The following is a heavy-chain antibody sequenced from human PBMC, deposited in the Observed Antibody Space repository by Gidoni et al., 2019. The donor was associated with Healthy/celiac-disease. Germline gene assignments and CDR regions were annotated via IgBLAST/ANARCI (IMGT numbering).Heavy chain of an antibody. Sequence: QVQLVESGGGVVQPGRPLRLSCAASGFTFSSYGMHWVRQAPGKGLEWVAVISYDGSNKYYADSVKGRFTISRDNSKNTLYLQMNSLRAEDTAVYYCAKGWNYRVSYYYYGMDVWGQGTTVTVSS. D-gene: IGHD1-7*01. CDR2: ISYDGSNK. J-gene: IGHJ6*02. V-gene: IGHV3-30*18. CDR3: AKGWNYRVSYYYYGMDV. CDR1: GFTFSSYG.